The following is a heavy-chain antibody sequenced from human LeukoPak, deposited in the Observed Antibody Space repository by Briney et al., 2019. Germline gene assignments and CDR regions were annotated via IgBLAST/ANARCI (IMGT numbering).Heavy chain of an antibody. CDR3: AREPRYGDYLDY. V-gene: IGHV3-9*01. CDR1: GFTFDDYA. Sequence: GGSLRLSCAASGFTFDDYAMHWVRQAPGKGLEWVSGISWNSGSIGYADSVKGRFTISRDNAKNSLYLQMNSLRAEDTAVYYCAREPRYGDYLDYWGQGTLVTVSS. J-gene: IGHJ4*02. D-gene: IGHD4-17*01. CDR2: ISWNSGSI.